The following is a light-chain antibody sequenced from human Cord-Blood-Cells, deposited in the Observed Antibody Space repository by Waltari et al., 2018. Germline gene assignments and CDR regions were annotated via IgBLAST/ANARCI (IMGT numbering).Light chain of an antibody. CDR3: QQRSNWPPRT. CDR1: QSVSSY. Sequence: EIVLTQSPATLSLSPGERATLSCRVSQSVSSYLAWYQQKPGQAPRLLIYDASNRATGIPARFSGSGSGTDFTLTISSLEPEDFAVYYCQQRSNWPPRTFGPGTKVDIK. CDR2: DAS. V-gene: IGKV3-11*01. J-gene: IGKJ3*01.